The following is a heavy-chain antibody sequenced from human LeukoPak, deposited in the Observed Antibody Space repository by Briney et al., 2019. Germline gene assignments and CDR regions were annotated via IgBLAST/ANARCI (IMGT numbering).Heavy chain of an antibody. J-gene: IGHJ3*02. CDR1: GYTFTSYG. CDR3: AREYGDYANAFDI. CDR2: ISAYNGDT. Sequence: ASVKVSCKASGYTFTSYGFSWVRQAPGQGLEWMGWISAYNGDTKYALNLQGRVTMTTDTSTSTAYMELRSLRSDDTAVYYCAREYGDYANAFDIWGQGTMVTVSS. V-gene: IGHV1-18*01. D-gene: IGHD4-17*01.